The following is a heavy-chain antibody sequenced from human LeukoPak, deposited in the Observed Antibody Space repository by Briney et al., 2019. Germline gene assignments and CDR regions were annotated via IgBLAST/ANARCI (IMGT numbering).Heavy chain of an antibody. Sequence: GGSLRPSCAASGFTFSSYSMNWVRQAPGKGLEWVSSISSSSSYIYYADSVKGRFTISRDNAKSSLYLQMNSLRAEDTAVYYCARDGVATTDNWGQGTLVTVSS. J-gene: IGHJ4*02. CDR1: GFTFSSYS. CDR3: ARDGVATTDN. D-gene: IGHD5-12*01. CDR2: ISSSSSYI. V-gene: IGHV3-21*01.